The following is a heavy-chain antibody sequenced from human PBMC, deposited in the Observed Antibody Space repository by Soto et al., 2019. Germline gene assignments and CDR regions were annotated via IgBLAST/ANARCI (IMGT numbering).Heavy chain of an antibody. CDR3: ASITTLWYFDL. CDR1: GGSIGSGGYY. V-gene: IGHV4-31*03. J-gene: IGHJ2*01. CDR2: IYYSGST. D-gene: IGHD3-22*01. Sequence: QVQLQESGPGLVKPSQTLSLTCTVSGGSIGSGGYYWSWICQHPGKGLEWIGYIYYSGSTYYNPSLKSRVTISVDTSKNQFSLKLSSVTAADTAVYYCASITTLWYFDLWGRGTLVTVSS.